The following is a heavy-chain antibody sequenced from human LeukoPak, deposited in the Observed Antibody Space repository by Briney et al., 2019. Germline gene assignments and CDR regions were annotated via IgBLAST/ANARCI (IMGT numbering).Heavy chain of an antibody. CDR2: ITNNGGNM. CDR1: AFTFSSYG. CDR3: ARALADSRGYYLGFDY. V-gene: IGHV3-48*04. Sequence: GGSLRLSCAAPAFTFSSYGMSWVRQAPGKGLEWVSYITNNGGNMFYSESVKGRFTISRDNAKKPLYVQMNSLRADDTAVYYCARALADSRGYYLGFDYWGQGTLVTVSS. J-gene: IGHJ4*02. D-gene: IGHD3-22*01.